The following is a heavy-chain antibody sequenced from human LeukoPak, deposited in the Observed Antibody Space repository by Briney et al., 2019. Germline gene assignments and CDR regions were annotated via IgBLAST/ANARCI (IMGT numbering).Heavy chain of an antibody. J-gene: IGHJ4*02. CDR2: TSSDLKAN. V-gene: IGHV3-30*03. D-gene: IGHD3-10*01. CDR3: AREGYYDPGSPPTFYFDS. Sequence: SGGSLGLSCAASGFTFRNYVIHWVRQAPGKGPEWVAVTSSDLKANYYADSVKGRFTISRDNSRNTLYLQMKGLRPEDTAIYYCAREGYYDPGSPPTFYFDSWGQGTLVTVPS. CDR1: GFTFRNYV.